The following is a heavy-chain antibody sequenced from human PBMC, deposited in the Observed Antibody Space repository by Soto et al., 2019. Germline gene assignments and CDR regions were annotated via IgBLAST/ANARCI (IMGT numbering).Heavy chain of an antibody. CDR1: GGPISSYY. J-gene: IGHJ4*02. Sequence: QVQLQESVPGLVKPSETLSLNCTVSGGPISSYYWSWIRQSPGKGLEWIGYIYYSGSTNYNPSLKSRVTLSVDTSKNQFSLELSSVTAADTAVYYCARGSSGWPPRLDYWGQGTLVTVSS. CDR2: IYYSGST. CDR3: ARGSSGWPPRLDY. V-gene: IGHV4-59*01. D-gene: IGHD6-19*01.